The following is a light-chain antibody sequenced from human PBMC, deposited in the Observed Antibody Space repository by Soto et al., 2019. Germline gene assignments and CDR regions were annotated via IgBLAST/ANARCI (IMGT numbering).Light chain of an antibody. CDR1: XSLLYNDTYNY. V-gene: IGKV2-28*01. CDR3: MQALQSLT. Sequence: EIVMTQSPLTLPVTPGEPASISCMSRXSLLYNDTYNYLDWYVQKPGQSPQLLIYFGSNRAPGVPDRFSGSGSGTDFTLKINRVEAEDVGTYYCMQALQSLTFGQGTRLEIK. J-gene: IGKJ5*01. CDR2: FGS.